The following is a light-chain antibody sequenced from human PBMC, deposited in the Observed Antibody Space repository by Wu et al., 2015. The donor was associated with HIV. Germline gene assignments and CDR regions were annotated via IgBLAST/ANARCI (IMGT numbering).Light chain of an antibody. Sequence: EIVLTQFPVTLSLSPGDRATLSCRASQSVSNYLAWYQQKPGQAPRLLIYDASNRATGIPARFSGSGSGTDFTLTISRLEPEDFAVYYCQQFGSSPYSFGQGTKLEIK. CDR1: QSVSNY. J-gene: IGKJ2*03. V-gene: IGKV3-20*01. CDR3: QQFGSSPYS. CDR2: DAS.